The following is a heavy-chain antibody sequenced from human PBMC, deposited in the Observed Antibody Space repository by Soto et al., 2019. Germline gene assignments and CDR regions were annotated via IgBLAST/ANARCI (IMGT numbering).Heavy chain of an antibody. CDR1: GGSISSNTW. D-gene: IGHD3-16*01. V-gene: IGHV4-4*02. J-gene: IGHJ2*01. CDR2: IYHSGTT. Sequence: QVQLQESGPGLVEPSGTLSLTCAVSGGSISSNTWWSWVRQPPGKGLEWIGEIYHSGTTNYNTSPTSRVSISVDKSKTQFSRKVNSVTAADMAVYYCATGGSYCSTTGCLYWYLDLWGRGTQVSV. CDR3: ATGGSYCSTTGCLYWYLDL.